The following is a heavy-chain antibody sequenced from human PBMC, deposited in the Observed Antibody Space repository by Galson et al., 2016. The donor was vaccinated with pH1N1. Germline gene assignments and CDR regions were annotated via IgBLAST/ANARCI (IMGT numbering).Heavy chain of an antibody. CDR2: IKEDGSAI. D-gene: IGHD2-8*02. CDR1: GFTFSNYW. CDR3: ARFTGGA. Sequence: SLRLSCAASGFTFSNYWMHWVRQVPGKGLEWVADIKEDGSAIYYVDSVKGRFTISRDNARDSLYLQMNNLRAEDTAVYYCARFTGGAWGQGTLVTVSS. J-gene: IGHJ4*02. V-gene: IGHV3-7*01.